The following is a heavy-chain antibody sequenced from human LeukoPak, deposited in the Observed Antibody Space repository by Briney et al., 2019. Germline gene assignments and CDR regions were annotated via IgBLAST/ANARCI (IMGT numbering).Heavy chain of an antibody. Sequence: GGSLRLSCAASGFTLSTYYMNWVRQAPGKGLEWVSIVSRGGSTYYADSVKGRFTISRDTSKNTLSLQMNRLRAEDTAVYFCARVGDHFHWNLDLWGRGTLVTVSS. D-gene: IGHD3-3*02. CDR3: ARVGDHFHWNLDL. V-gene: IGHV3-53*01. J-gene: IGHJ2*01. CDR1: GFTLSTYY. CDR2: VSRGGST.